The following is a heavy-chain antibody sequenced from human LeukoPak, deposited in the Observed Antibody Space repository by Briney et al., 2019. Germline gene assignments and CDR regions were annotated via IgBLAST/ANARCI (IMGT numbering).Heavy chain of an antibody. CDR3: ARSMVRGVIALYDY. J-gene: IGHJ4*02. D-gene: IGHD3-10*01. CDR1: GYTFTGYY. V-gene: IGHV1-2*02. CDR2: INPNSGGT. Sequence: ASVKVSCKASGYTFTGYYMHWVRQAPGQGLEWMGWINPNSGGTNYAQKFQGRVTMTRDTSISTAYMELSRLRSGDTAVYYCARSMVRGVIALYDYWGQGTLVTVSS.